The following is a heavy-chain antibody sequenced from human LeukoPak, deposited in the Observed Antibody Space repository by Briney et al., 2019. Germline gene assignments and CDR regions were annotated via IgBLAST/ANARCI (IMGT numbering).Heavy chain of an antibody. J-gene: IGHJ3*02. CDR2: ISYDGSNK. Sequence: GRSLRLSCAASGFTFSSYGMHWVRQAPGKGLEWVAVISYDGSNKYYADSVKGRFTISRDNSKNTLYLQMNSLRAEDTAVYYCAKDRCSSTSCYDDAFDIWGQGTMVTVSS. CDR3: AKDRCSSTSCYDDAFDI. V-gene: IGHV3-30*18. D-gene: IGHD2-2*01. CDR1: GFTFSSYG.